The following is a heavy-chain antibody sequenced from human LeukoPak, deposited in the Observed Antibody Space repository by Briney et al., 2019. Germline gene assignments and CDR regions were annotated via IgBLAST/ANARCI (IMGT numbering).Heavy chain of an antibody. J-gene: IGHJ3*02. Sequence: GGSLRLSCAASGFTGSSNHMSWLPQAPGKGLVGVSVIYSGGSTYYADSRDGRFTISNTNSKNTRYLQINRLRADDTAVYFRARVGGAPYAFDIWGQGTMVTVSS. D-gene: IGHD3-16*01. CDR2: IYSGGST. V-gene: IGHV3-66*02. CDR3: ARVGGAPYAFDI. CDR1: GFTGSSNH.